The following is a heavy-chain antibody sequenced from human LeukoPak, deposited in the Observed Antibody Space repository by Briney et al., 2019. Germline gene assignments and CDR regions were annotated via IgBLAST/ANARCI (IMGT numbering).Heavy chain of an antibody. CDR3: ARQLGNVVPADYFDY. CDR1: GGSISSSSYY. Sequence: SETLSLTCTVSGGSISSSSYYCGWIRQPPGKGREWIGSIYYSGSTYYNPSLKSRVTISVDTSKNQFSLKLSSVTAADTAVYYCARQLGNVVPADYFDYWGQGTLVTVSS. CDR2: IYYSGST. J-gene: IGHJ4*02. D-gene: IGHD2-2*01. V-gene: IGHV4-39*01.